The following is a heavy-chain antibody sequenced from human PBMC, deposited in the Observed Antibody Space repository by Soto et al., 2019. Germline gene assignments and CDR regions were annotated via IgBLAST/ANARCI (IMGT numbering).Heavy chain of an antibody. CDR2: IIPIFGTA. D-gene: IGHD3-3*01. CDR1: GGTFSSYA. V-gene: IGHV1-69*13. J-gene: IGHJ4*02. Sequence: GASVKVSCKASGGTFSSYAISWVRQAPGQGLEWMGGIIPIFGTANYAQKFQGRVTITADESTSTAYMELSSLRSEDTAVYYCASGTPYDFWSGYALDYWGQGTLVTVS. CDR3: ASGTPYDFWSGYALDY.